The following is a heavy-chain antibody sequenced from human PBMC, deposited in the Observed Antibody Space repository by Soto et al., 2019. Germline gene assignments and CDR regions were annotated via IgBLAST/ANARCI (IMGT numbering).Heavy chain of an antibody. V-gene: IGHV1-46*01. CDR3: AVGGNYLSMDV. D-gene: IGHD4-4*01. CDR2: INPDGGGT. Sequence: QVQLVQSGAEVKKPGASVKVSCKASGYTFTSYYMHWVRLAPGQGLEWMGIINPDGGGTSYAQQFQGRFIMTRDTSTSTVYMEMSSLRSEDTAVYYCAVGGNYLSMDVWGQGTTVTVSS. J-gene: IGHJ6*02. CDR1: GYTFTSYY.